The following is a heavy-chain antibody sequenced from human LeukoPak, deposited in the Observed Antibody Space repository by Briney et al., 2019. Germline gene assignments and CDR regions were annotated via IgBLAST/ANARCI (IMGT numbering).Heavy chain of an antibody. V-gene: IGHV3-21*01. CDR3: ARATPGGILIFGVAPDYYYMDV. Sequence: GGSLRLSCAASGFTFSSYSVNWVRQAPGKGLEWVSSISSSSSYIYYADSVKGRFTISRDNAKNSLYLQMNSLRAEDTAVYYCARATPGGILIFGVAPDYYYMDVWGKGTPVTVSS. D-gene: IGHD3-3*01. J-gene: IGHJ6*03. CDR2: ISSSSSYI. CDR1: GFTFSSYS.